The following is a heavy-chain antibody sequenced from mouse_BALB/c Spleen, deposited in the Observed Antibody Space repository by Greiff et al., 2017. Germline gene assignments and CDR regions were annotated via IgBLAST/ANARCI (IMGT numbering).Heavy chain of an antibody. D-gene: IGHD1-1*01. J-gene: IGHJ1*01. CDR1: GFTFSSYG. CDR3: ARDQYYGYWYFDV. CDR2: INSNGGSN. V-gene: IGHV5-6-3*01. Sequence: EVKLMESGGGLVQPGGSLKLSCAASGFTFSSYGMSWVRQTPDKRLELVATINSNGGSNYYPDSVKGRFTISRDNAKNTLYLQMSSLKYEDTAMYYCARDQYYGYWYFDVWGAGTTVTVSS.